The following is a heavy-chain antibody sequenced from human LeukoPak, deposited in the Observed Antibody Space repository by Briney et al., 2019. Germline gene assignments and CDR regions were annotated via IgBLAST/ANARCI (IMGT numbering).Heavy chain of an antibody. CDR2: VHLDGRT. J-gene: IGHJ4*02. CDR3: AREGGFYRPFDY. V-gene: IGHV4-4*02. Sequence: SDPLSLTCGVSGGFVSSTNWWTWIRQRPGKGLEGIGEVHLDGRTNFNPSLKSRLTMSVDLSETHVSLKLTSVTAADTAVYYCAREGGFYRPFDYSGQGTLVTVSS. D-gene: IGHD6-25*01. CDR1: GGFVSSTNW.